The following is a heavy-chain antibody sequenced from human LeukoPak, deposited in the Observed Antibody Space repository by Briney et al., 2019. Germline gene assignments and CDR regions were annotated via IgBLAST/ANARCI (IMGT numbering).Heavy chain of an antibody. CDR3: AKDSAASGAFDI. D-gene: IGHD6-25*01. CDR2: ISWNSGSI. J-gene: IGHJ3*02. CDR1: GFTFDDYA. Sequence: PGRSLRLSCAASGFTFDDYAMHWVRQAPGKGLEWVSGISWNSGSIGYADSMKGRFTISRDNAKNSLYLQMNSLRAEDTALYYCAKDSAASGAFDIWGQGTMVTVSS. V-gene: IGHV3-9*01.